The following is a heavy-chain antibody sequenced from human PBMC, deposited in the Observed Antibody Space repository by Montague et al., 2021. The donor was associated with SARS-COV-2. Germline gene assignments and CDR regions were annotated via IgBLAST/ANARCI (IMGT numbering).Heavy chain of an antibody. D-gene: IGHD5-24*01. V-gene: IGHV4-39*07. Sequence: SETLSLTCTVSGGSISSSSYYWGWIRQPPRKGLEWIGSIYYSGSTYYNPSLKSRVTISVDTSKNQFSLKLSSVTAADTAVYYCARVFPRWLQFDPYFDYWGQGTLVTVSS. CDR3: ARVFPRWLQFDPYFDY. CDR1: GGSISSSSYY. J-gene: IGHJ4*02. CDR2: IYYSGST.